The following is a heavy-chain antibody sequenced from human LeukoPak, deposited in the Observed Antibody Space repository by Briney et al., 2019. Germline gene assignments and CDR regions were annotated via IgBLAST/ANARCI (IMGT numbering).Heavy chain of an antibody. Sequence: GGSLRLSCVASGFTFSSYWMHWVRQAPGKGLVWVSRINSDGSSTKCADSVKGRFTISRDNAKNTLYLQMNSLKTEDTAVYYCTTGVMITFGGTIMDYWGQGTLVTVSS. J-gene: IGHJ4*02. D-gene: IGHD3-16*01. CDR2: INSDGSST. V-gene: IGHV3-74*03. CDR3: TTGVMITFGGTIMDY. CDR1: GFTFSSYW.